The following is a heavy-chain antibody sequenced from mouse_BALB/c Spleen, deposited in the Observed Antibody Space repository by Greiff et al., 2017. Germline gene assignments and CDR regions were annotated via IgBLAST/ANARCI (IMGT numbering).Heavy chain of an antibody. J-gene: IGHJ3*01. CDR2: ICDGGSYT. D-gene: IGHD2-4*01. Sequence: EVQLVESGGGLVKPGGSLKLSCAASGFSFSDYYMHWVRQTPEKRLEWVATICDGGSYTYYPDSVKGRFTISRDNAKDNLYLQMSSLKSEDTAMYYCARAYDYDERAWFAYWGQGTLVTVSA. V-gene: IGHV5-4*02. CDR3: ARAYDYDERAWFAY. CDR1: GFSFSDYY.